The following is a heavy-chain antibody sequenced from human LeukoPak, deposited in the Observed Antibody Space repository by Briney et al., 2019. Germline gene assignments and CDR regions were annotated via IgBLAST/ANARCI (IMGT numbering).Heavy chain of an antibody. V-gene: IGHV1-58*02. CDR2: IVVGSRNT. CDR3: AADQNYSLMDV. Sequence: SVKVSCKASGFTFTSSAMQGVRQPRGQRRECIGLIVVGSRNTNYAQKCQQRVTLTRDMTTSTAYMELSSLRSEDTAVYYCAADQNYSLMDVWGKGTTVTVSS. CDR1: GFTFTSSA. J-gene: IGHJ6*04. D-gene: IGHD4-11*01.